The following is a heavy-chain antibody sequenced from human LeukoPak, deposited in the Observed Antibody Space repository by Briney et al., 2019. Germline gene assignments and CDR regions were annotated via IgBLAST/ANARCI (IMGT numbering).Heavy chain of an antibody. D-gene: IGHD5-18*01. J-gene: IGHJ4*02. CDR3: ARVTRGYSYGSDY. Sequence: SETLSLTCTVSGGSISTYYWSWIRQPPGKGLEWIGYIYYSGTTSYSPSLKSRVTISVDTSKNQFSLMLSSVTAADTALYYCARVTRGYSYGSDYWGQGTLVTVSS. CDR1: GGSISTYY. V-gene: IGHV4-59*01. CDR2: IYYSGTT.